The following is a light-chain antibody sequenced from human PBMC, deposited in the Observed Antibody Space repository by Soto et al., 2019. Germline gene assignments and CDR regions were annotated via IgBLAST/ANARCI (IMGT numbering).Light chain of an antibody. CDR1: QSVSGSY. V-gene: IGKV3-20*01. CDR3: HNYGSSPSECT. CDR2: GAS. Sequence: DIELTQSPGTLSLSLGERATLSCRASQSVSGSYLAWYQQKPGQAQSLLIYGASSRATGIPDRFSGSGSGTAFTVTIIRMDPEDFADYYSHNYGSSPSECTFGPGTKVDIK. J-gene: IGKJ3*01.